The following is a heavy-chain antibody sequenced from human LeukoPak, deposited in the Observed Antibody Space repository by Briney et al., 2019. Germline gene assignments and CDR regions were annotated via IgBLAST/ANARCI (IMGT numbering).Heavy chain of an antibody. J-gene: IGHJ4*02. CDR3: ARIHTSSWFGFDY. Sequence: SETLSLTCTVSGDAITSGSYYWSWLRQPAGKGLEWIGRIYPSGTTDYNPSLKSRVTISIDSSSNQFSLKLTSVTAADTAVYYCARIHTSSWFGFDYWGQGTLVTVSS. CDR2: IYPSGTT. CDR1: GDAITSGSYY. D-gene: IGHD6-13*01. V-gene: IGHV4-61*02.